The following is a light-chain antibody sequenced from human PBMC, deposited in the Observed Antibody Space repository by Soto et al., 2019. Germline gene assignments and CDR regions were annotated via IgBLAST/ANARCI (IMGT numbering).Light chain of an antibody. CDR3: QQYNNWPPIT. CDR2: GAS. Sequence: EIVMTQSPATLSVSPGGRATLSCSASQSISDTLAWYQQKPGQAPRLLIHGASTRATGFPARFSGSGSGTDFTLTISSLQSEDFAVYYCQQYNNWPPITFGQGTRLEIK. J-gene: IGKJ5*01. V-gene: IGKV3-15*01. CDR1: QSISDT.